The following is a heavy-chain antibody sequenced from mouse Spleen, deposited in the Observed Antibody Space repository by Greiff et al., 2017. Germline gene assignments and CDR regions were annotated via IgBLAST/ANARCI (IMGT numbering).Heavy chain of an antibody. CDR3: ARNGYHYFDY. J-gene: IGHJ2*01. V-gene: IGHV1-54*01. CDR2: INPGSGGT. CDR1: GYAFTNYL. D-gene: IGHD1-2*01. Sequence: QVQLQQSGAELVRPGTSVKVSCKASGYAFTNYLIEWVKQRPGQGLEWIGVINPGSGGTNYNEKFKGKATLTADKSSSTAYMQLSSLTSEDSAVYFCARNGYHYFDYWGQGTPLTVSS.